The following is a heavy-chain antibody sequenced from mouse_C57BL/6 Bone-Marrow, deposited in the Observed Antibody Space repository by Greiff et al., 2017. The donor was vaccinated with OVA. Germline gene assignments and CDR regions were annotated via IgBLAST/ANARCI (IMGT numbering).Heavy chain of an antibody. J-gene: IGHJ4*01. CDR3: ARHDGYYYYAMDY. D-gene: IGHD2-3*01. Sequence: QVQLQQPGAELVKPGASVKMSCKASGYTFTSYWITWVKQRPGQGLEWIGDIYPGSGSTNYNEKFKSKATLTVDTSSSTAYMQLSSLTSEDSAVYYCARHDGYYYYAMDYWGHVTSVTVSS. V-gene: IGHV1-55*01. CDR2: IYPGSGST. CDR1: GYTFTSYW.